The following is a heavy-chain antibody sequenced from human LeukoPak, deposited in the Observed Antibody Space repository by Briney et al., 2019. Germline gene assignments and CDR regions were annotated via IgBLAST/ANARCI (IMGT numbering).Heavy chain of an antibody. CDR3: AREVGYCRSSSCKYYCDF. Sequence: SQTLSLTCTVSGGSINSGDYYWSWIRQPPGKDLEWIGYIYYGGSTYYNPSLKSRVTISEDTSKTQFSLKLSSVTAADTAVYFCAREVGYCRSSSCKYYCDFWGQGTLVTVSS. CDR2: IYYGGST. V-gene: IGHV4-30-4*01. J-gene: IGHJ4*02. D-gene: IGHD2-2*01. CDR1: GGSINSGDYY.